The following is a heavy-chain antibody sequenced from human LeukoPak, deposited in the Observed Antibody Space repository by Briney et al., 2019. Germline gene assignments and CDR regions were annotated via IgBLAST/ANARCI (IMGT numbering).Heavy chain of an antibody. CDR2: INPNSGGT. J-gene: IGHJ4*02. D-gene: IGHD2-2*02. V-gene: IGHV1-2*02. Sequence: ASVKVSCKASGYTFTGYYMHWVRQAPGQGLEWMGWINPNSGGTNYAQKFQGGVTMTRDTSISTAYMELSRLRSDDTAVYYCARERGGGAAIPFDYWGQGTLVTVSS. CDR3: ARERGGGAAIPFDY. CDR1: GYTFTGYY.